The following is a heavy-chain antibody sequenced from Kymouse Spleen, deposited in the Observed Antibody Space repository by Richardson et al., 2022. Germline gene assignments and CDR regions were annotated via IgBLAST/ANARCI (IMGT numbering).Heavy chain of an antibody. Sequence: QVQLQQWGAGLLKPSETLSLTCAVYGGSFSGYYWSWIRQPPGKGLEWIGEINHSGSTNYNPSLKSRVTISVDTSKNQFSLKLSSVTAADTAVYYCARLVIWNFDYWGQGTLVTVSS. CDR2: INHSGST. J-gene: IGHJ4*02. CDR1: GGSFSGYY. CDR3: ARLVIWNFDY. D-gene: IGHD3-9*01. V-gene: IGHV4-34*01.